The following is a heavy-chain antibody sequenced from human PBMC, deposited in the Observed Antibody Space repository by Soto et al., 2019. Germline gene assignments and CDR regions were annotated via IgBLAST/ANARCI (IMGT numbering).Heavy chain of an antibody. CDR2: ISGSGGST. CDR3: ARGDYYDHLPRLSFDY. Sequence: EVQLLESGGGLVQPGGSLRLSCAASGFTFSNYAMGWVRQAPGKGLEWVSLISGSGGSTYYADSVKGRFTFSRDNSKTTLYLQMTRLRAEDTAVYYCARGDYYDHLPRLSFDYWGQGNLVTISS. J-gene: IGHJ4*02. V-gene: IGHV3-23*01. CDR1: GFTFSNYA. D-gene: IGHD3-22*01.